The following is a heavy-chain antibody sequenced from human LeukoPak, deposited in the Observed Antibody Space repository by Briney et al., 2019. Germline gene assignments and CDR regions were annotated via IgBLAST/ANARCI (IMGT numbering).Heavy chain of an antibody. D-gene: IGHD6-13*01. J-gene: IGHJ1*01. Sequence: PSETLSLTCTVSGGSVSSGTFYWGWIRQPPGKGLEWIGNLYSSGSTYYNPSLKSRVTLSVDTSKNQFSLKLTSVTAADTAVYYCARSEGSAAGTSEHWGQGTLVTVSS. CDR3: ARSEGSAAGTSEH. V-gene: IGHV4-39*07. CDR2: LYSSGST. CDR1: GGSVSSGTFY.